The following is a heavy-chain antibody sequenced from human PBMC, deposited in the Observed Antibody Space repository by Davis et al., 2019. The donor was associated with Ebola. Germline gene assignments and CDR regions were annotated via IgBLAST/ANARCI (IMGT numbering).Heavy chain of an antibody. J-gene: IGHJ5*02. D-gene: IGHD2-2*01. CDR1: GFTFSSYW. V-gene: IGHV3-7*03. CDR3: ARVMGVVVVPAAFDP. CDR2: IKQDGSEK. Sequence: GGSLRLSCAASGFTFSSYWMSWVRQAPGKGLEWVANIKQDGSEKYYVDSVKGRFTISRDNAKNSLYLQMNSLRAEDTAVYYCARVMGVVVVPAAFDPWGQGTLVTVSS.